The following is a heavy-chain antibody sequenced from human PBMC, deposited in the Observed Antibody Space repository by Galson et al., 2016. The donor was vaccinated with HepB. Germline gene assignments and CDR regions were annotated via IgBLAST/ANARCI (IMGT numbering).Heavy chain of an antibody. CDR2: INPNSGGT. J-gene: IGHJ4*02. D-gene: IGHD6-13*01. Sequence: SVKVSCKASGYSFTDYYVHWVRQAPGQRFEWMGWINPNSGGTNYAQKFQGRVTMTRDTSITTAYMEVSRLTSDDTAVYYCARDYGAGGFYYFDYWGQGTLITVSS. CDR1: GYSFTDYY. CDR3: ARDYGAGGFYYFDY. V-gene: IGHV1-2*02.